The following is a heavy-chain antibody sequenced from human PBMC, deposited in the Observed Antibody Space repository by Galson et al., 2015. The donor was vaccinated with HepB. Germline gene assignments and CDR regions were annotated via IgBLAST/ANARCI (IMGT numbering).Heavy chain of an antibody. D-gene: IGHD4-17*01. V-gene: IGHV3-23*01. Sequence: SLRLSCAASGFTFSTYAMSWVRQAPGKGLDWVSAISGRGGSSYYADSVKGRFTISRDNSKNTLYLQMNSLRAEDTAVYYCAARKDYGDYVGFDYWGQGTLVTVSS. J-gene: IGHJ4*02. CDR2: ISGRGGSS. CDR1: GFTFSTYA. CDR3: AARKDYGDYVGFDY.